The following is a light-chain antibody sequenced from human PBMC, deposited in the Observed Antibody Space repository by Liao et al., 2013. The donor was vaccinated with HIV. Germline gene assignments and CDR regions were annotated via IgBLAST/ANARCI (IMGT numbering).Light chain of an antibody. CDR1: NIGSKS. J-gene: IGLJ1*01. CDR2: HAS. CDR3: QLWDSSSDHPYV. Sequence: SYVLTQPPSVSVAPGKTATITCGGNNIGSKSVHWYQQKPGQAPVLLIYHASDRPSGIPERFSGSNSGNTATLTISRVEPGDEADYYCQLWDSSSDHPYVFGTGTQVTVL. V-gene: IGLV3-21*01.